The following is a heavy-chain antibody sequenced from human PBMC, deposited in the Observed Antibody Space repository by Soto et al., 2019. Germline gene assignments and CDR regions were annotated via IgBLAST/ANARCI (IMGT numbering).Heavy chain of an antibody. CDR3: ARGGLRADWFDP. J-gene: IGHJ5*02. D-gene: IGHD5-12*01. Sequence: EVQLVESGGGLVQPGGSLRLSCAASEFTFSNYWMHWVRQAPGKGLVWVSRINGDGSTTNYADSVKGRFAISRDNAKSTLFLQMNGLSAEDTAVYYCARGGLRADWFDPWGQGTLVTVSA. V-gene: IGHV3-74*01. CDR2: INGDGSTT. CDR1: EFTFSNYW.